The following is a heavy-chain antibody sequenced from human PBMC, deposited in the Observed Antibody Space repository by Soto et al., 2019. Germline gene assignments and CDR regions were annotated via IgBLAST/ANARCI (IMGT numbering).Heavy chain of an antibody. J-gene: IGHJ4*02. D-gene: IGHD3-3*02. Sequence: SETLSLTCTVSGGSIANYYWSWIRQPPGKRLEYIGYMYYSGNTYYNPSLKSRVTISGDASKNQFSLKLRSVTAADTAVYYCVGALSEWGRIDFWGQGTLATVSS. V-gene: IGHV4-59*01. CDR3: VGALSEWGRIDF. CDR2: MYYSGNT. CDR1: GGSIANYY.